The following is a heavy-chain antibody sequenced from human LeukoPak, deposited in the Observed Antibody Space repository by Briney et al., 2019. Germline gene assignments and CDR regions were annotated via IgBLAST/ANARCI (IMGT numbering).Heavy chain of an antibody. Sequence: SGGSLRLSCAASGFTFSSYGIPWVRQAPGKGLEWVAVIWYDGSNKYYADSVKGRFTISRDNSKNTLYLQMNSLRAEDTAVYYCARDRGECTNGVCYYHDFDYWGQGTLVTVSS. D-gene: IGHD2-8*01. CDR1: GFTFSSYG. V-gene: IGHV3-33*01. CDR3: ARDRGECTNGVCYYHDFDY. J-gene: IGHJ4*02. CDR2: IWYDGSNK.